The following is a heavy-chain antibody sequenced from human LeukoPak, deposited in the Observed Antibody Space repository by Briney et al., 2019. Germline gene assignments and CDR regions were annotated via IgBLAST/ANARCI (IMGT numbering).Heavy chain of an antibody. D-gene: IGHD4-17*01. J-gene: IGHJ6*02. CDR2: IYYSGST. Sequence: SETLSLTCTVSGGSISSYYWSWIRQPPGKGLEWIGYIYYSGSTNYNPSLKSRVTISVDTSKNQFSLKLSSVTAADTAVYYCARLGNDYGDYYYYGMDVWGQGTTVTVSS. V-gene: IGHV4-59*08. CDR1: GGSISSYY. CDR3: ARLGNDYGDYYYYGMDV.